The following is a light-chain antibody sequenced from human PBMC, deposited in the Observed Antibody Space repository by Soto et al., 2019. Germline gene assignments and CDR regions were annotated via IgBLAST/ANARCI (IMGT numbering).Light chain of an antibody. CDR3: QQRSNWPT. V-gene: IGKV3D-11*01. CDR1: QGVSSY. Sequence: EIVLTQSPATLSLSAGERVTLSWRASQGVSSYLAWYQRKPGQAPRLRIYDASNRATGIPARLSGSGSGTDFTLTISSIEPEDSAVYYCQQRSNWPTFGQGTRLEIK. CDR2: DAS. J-gene: IGKJ5*01.